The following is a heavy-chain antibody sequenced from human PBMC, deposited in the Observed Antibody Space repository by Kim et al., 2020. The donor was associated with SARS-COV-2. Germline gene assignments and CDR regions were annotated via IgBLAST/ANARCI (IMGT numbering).Heavy chain of an antibody. V-gene: IGHV3-7*01. CDR2: IKQDGSEK. J-gene: IGHJ5*02. D-gene: IGHD2-2*01. Sequence: GGSLRLSCAASGFTFSSYWMSWVRQAPGKGLEWVANIKQDGSEKYYVDSVKGRFTISRDNAKNSLYLQMNSLRAEDTAVYYCARDNEARDIVVVPAAIFWFDPWGQGTLVTVSS. CDR3: ARDNEARDIVVVPAAIFWFDP. CDR1: GFTFSSYW.